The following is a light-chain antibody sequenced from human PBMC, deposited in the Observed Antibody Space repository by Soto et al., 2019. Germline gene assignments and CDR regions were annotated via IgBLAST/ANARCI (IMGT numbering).Light chain of an antibody. Sequence: EIVMTQSPATLSMSPGERATLSCRASQSVSNNLAWYQQKPGQAPRLLIYGASTRATGIPARFSGGGSETEFTLTISSLQSEDFAVYYCQQYNDWPPRWTFGQGTKVEIK. V-gene: IGKV3-15*01. CDR3: QQYNDWPPRWT. J-gene: IGKJ1*01. CDR2: GAS. CDR1: QSVSNN.